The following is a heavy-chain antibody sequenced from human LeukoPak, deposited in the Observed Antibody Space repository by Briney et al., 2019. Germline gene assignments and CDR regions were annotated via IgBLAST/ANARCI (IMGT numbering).Heavy chain of an antibody. CDR2: IYYSGST. CDR3: ARRDGSGSNYYYYYMDV. Sequence: SETLSLTCTVSGDSISTYYWSWIRQPPGKGLEWIGYIYYSGSTTYNPSLKSRVTISVDTSKNQFSLKLSSVTAADTAVYYCARRDGSGSNYYYYYMDVWGTGTTVTISS. CDR1: GDSISTYY. J-gene: IGHJ6*03. V-gene: IGHV4-59*12. D-gene: IGHD3-10*01.